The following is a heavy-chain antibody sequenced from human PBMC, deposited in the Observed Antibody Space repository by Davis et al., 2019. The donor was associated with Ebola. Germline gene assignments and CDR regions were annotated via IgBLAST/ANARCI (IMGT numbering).Heavy chain of an antibody. Sequence: GESLKISCAASGFTFSRYGMHWVRQAPGKGLEWVAVISYDGSNKYYADSVKGRFTISRDNSKNTLYLQMNSLRAEDTAVYYCAKVSSSWGLWGRGTLVTVSS. V-gene: IGHV3-30*18. CDR3: AKVSSSWGL. D-gene: IGHD6-13*01. CDR1: GFTFSRYG. J-gene: IGHJ2*01. CDR2: ISYDGSNK.